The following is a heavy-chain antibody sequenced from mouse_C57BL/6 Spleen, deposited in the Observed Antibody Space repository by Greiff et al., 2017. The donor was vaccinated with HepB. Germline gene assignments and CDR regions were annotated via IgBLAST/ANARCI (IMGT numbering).Heavy chain of an antibody. CDR3: ARRKLRFAY. J-gene: IGHJ3*01. CDR2: ISSGGSYT. Sequence: VQLKESGGDLVKPGGSLKLSCAASGFTFSSYGMSWVRQTPDKRLEWVATISSGGSYTYYPDSVKGRFTISRDNAKNTLYLQMSSLKSEDTAMYYCARRKLRFAYWGQGTLVTVSA. V-gene: IGHV5-6*01. D-gene: IGHD2-1*01. CDR1: GFTFSSYG.